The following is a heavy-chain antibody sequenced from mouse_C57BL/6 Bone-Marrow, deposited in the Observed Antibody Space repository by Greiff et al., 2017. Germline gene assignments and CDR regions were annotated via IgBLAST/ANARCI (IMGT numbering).Heavy chain of an antibody. D-gene: IGHD2-4*01. CDR3: ARYDYDRDY. J-gene: IGHJ4*01. CDR2: IRNKANGYTT. V-gene: IGHV7-3*01. CDR1: GFTFTDYY. Sequence: EVKLMESGGGLVQPGGSLSLSCAASGFTFTDYYMSWVRQPPGKALEWLGFIRNKANGYTTEYSASVKGRSTISRDNSQSILYLQMNALRAEDSATYYCARYDYDRDYWGQGTSVTVSS.